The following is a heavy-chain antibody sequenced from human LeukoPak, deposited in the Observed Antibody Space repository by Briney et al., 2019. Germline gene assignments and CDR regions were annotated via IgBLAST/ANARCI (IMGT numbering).Heavy chain of an antibody. V-gene: IGHV4-38-2*01. CDR1: GYSISSGYY. J-gene: IGHJ5*02. Sequence: PSETLSLTCAVSGYSISSGYYWGWIRQPPGKGLEWIGSIYHSGSTYYNPSLKSRVTISVDTSKNQFSLKLSSVTAADTAVYYCARTRSTSWFDPWGQETLVTVSS. D-gene: IGHD2-2*01. CDR3: ARTRSTSWFDP. CDR2: IYHSGST.